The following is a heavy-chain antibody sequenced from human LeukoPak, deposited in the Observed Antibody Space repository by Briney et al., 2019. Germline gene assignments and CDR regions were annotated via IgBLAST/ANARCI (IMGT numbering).Heavy chain of an antibody. D-gene: IGHD3-22*01. CDR3: AKEGQYYYERSGYYSRAYWYFDL. CDR1: GFTFSSYA. J-gene: IGHJ2*01. CDR2: ISGSGGST. V-gene: IGHV3-23*01. Sequence: PGGSLRLSCAASGFTFSSYAMSWVRQAPGKGLEWVSAISGSGGSTYYADSVKGRFTISRDNSKNTLYLQMNSLRAEDTAVYYCAKEGQYYYERSGYYSRAYWYFDLWGRGTLVTVSS.